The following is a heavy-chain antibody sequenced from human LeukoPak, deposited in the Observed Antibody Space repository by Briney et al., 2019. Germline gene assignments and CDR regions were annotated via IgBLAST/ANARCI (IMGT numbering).Heavy chain of an antibody. V-gene: IGHV1-69*04. CDR1: VGTFSSYA. Sequence: SVKVSCKASVGTFSSYAISWVRQAPGQGLEWMGRIIPILGIANYAQKFQGRVTITADKSTSTAYMELSSLRSEDTAVYYCARDNYYDSSGYYYANDYWGQGTLVTVSS. CDR3: ARDNYYDSSGYYYANDY. J-gene: IGHJ4*02. D-gene: IGHD3-22*01. CDR2: IIPILGIA.